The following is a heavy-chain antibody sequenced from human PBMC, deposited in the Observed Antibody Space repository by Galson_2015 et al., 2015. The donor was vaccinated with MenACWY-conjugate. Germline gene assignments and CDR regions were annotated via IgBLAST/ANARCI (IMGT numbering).Heavy chain of an antibody. J-gene: IGHJ4*01. Sequence: SLRLSCAASGFRFSSQWLSWVRQAPGKGPECVASINEDGSDKSYMDSVKGRFTISRDNAQNSLSLQMNNLSVEDTAVYYCARGGNWGHGTLVTVSS. D-gene: IGHD4-23*01. V-gene: IGHV3-7*03. CDR2: INEDGSDK. CDR1: GFRFSSQW. CDR3: ARGGN.